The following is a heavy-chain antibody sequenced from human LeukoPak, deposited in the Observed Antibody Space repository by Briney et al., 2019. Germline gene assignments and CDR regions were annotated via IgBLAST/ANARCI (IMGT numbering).Heavy chain of an antibody. Sequence: SETLSLTCAVYGGSFSGYYWSWIRQPPGKGLEWIGEINHSGSTNYNPSLKSRVTISVDTSKNQFSPKLSSVTAADTAVYYCARLDTYYYDSGGYYVFDYWGQGTLVTVSS. J-gene: IGHJ4*02. D-gene: IGHD3-22*01. CDR1: GGSFSGYY. CDR3: ARLDTYYYDSGGYYVFDY. V-gene: IGHV4-34*01. CDR2: INHSGST.